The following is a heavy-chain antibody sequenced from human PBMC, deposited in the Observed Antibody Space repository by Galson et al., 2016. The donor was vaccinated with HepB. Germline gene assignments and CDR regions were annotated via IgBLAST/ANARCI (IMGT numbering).Heavy chain of an antibody. CDR2: IWYDGVNT. CDR3: ARQAFTNWNPFDY. J-gene: IGHJ4*01. CDR1: GFTLRSYG. V-gene: IGHV3-33*01. Sequence: SLRLSCAASGFTLRSYGIHWVRQAPGKGLEWVAVIWYDGVNTYYADSVQGRFTISRDDSKNTLYLQMNSLRAEATAVSYCARQAFTNWNPFDYWGQGTLVTVSS. D-gene: IGHD1-1*01.